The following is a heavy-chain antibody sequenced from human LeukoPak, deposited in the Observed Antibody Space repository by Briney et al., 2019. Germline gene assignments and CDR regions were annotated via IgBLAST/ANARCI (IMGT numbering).Heavy chain of an antibody. Sequence: PGRSLRLSCAASVFTVSSNYMSWVRQAPGKGLEWVSVIYSGGSTYYADAVKGRFTISRDNSKNTLYLQMNSLRAEDTAVYYCARDSILTGYSDYWGQGTLVTVSS. V-gene: IGHV3-53*01. CDR3: ARDSILTGYSDY. CDR1: VFTVSSNY. D-gene: IGHD3-9*01. J-gene: IGHJ4*02. CDR2: IYSGGST.